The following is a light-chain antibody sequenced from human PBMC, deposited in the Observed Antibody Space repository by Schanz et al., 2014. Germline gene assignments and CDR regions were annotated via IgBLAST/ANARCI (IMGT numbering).Light chain of an antibody. Sequence: QSVLTQPASVSGSPGQSITISCTGTSSDVGGYNYVSWYQQHPGKAPKLMIYDVSNRPSGVSNRFSGSKSDNTASLTISGLQAEDEADYHQKVFGGGTKVTVL. CDR2: DVS. V-gene: IGLV2-14*03. CDR3: KV. J-gene: IGLJ3*02. CDR1: SSDVGGYNY.